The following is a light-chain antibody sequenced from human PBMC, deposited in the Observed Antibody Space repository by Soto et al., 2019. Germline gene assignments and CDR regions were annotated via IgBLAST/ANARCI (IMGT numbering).Light chain of an antibody. CDR3: QQGDGFPIT. J-gene: IGKJ5*01. CDR1: QSISSS. V-gene: IGKV1-12*01. CDR2: AAS. Sequence: DIQMTQSPSSVSASVGDRVTITCRASQSISSSLAWYQQKPGTVPKLLIYAASSLQSGGPSRFSGSGAGTEFTLSITSLQPEDFGTYYCQQGDGFPITFGQGTRLDIK.